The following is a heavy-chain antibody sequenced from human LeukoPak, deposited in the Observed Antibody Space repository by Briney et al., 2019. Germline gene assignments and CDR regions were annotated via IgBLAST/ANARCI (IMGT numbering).Heavy chain of an antibody. CDR2: INHSGST. CDR1: GGSFSGYY. V-gene: IGHV4-34*01. Sequence: SETLSLTCAVYGGSFSGYYWSWIRQPPGKGLEWIGEINHSGSTNYNPSLKSRVTISVDTSKNQFSLKLSSVTAADTAVYYCASTPLGYYYGSGSQYFDYWGQGTLVTVSS. J-gene: IGHJ4*02. D-gene: IGHD3-10*01. CDR3: ASTPLGYYYGSGSQYFDY.